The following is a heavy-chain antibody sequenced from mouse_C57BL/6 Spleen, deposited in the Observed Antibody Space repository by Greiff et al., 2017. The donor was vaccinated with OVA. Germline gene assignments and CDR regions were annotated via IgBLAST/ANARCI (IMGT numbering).Heavy chain of an antibody. J-gene: IGHJ2*01. Sequence: QVQLQQSGAELARPGASVKMSCKASGYTFTSYTMHWVKQRPGQGLEWIGYINPSSGYTKYNQKFKDKATLTADKSSSTAYMQLSSLTSEDSAVYYCARPPHYYGSSYDDFDDWGQGTTLTVSS. CDR3: ARPPHYYGSSYDDFDD. CDR1: GYTFTSYT. D-gene: IGHD1-1*01. CDR2: INPSSGYT. V-gene: IGHV1-4*01.